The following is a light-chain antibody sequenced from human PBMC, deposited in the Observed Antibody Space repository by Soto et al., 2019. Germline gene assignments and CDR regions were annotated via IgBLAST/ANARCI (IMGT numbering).Light chain of an antibody. CDR2: GAS. J-gene: IGKJ1*01. CDR1: QDVGAN. Sequence: IVMTQSPVTLSLSPGERATFSCRASQDVGANLAWYRQRPGQAPSLLIYGASSRAVDVPDRFSGSGSGTAFTLTISGLQSDDFAVYYCQQYETWPRTFGQGTKVVIK. CDR3: QQYETWPRT. V-gene: IGKV3-15*01.